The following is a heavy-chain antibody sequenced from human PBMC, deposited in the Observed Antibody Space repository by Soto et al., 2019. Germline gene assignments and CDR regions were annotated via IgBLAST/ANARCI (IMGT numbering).Heavy chain of an antibody. CDR3: ARDLAKGGGSAGFDY. CDR1: GGTFTSHA. Sequence: QVQLVQSGAEVKMPESSVQVSCKASGGTFTSHAISWVRQAPGQGLEWMGVIIPFFKGTHYAQKFQGRVSITADDSMTTVYMDLYSLSSEDTAVYYCARDLAKGGGSAGFDYWGQGTLVTVSS. J-gene: IGHJ4*02. D-gene: IGHD1-26*01. CDR2: IIPFFKGT. V-gene: IGHV1-69*01.